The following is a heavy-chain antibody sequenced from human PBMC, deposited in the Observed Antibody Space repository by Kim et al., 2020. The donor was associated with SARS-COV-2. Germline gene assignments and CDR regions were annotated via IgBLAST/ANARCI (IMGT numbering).Heavy chain of an antibody. J-gene: IGHJ4*02. V-gene: IGHV1-8*01. Sequence: YAQKYQGRVTMTSNTSISTAYMELSSLRSEDTDVYYCARSPIAAAGAFDYWGQGTLVTVSS. D-gene: IGHD6-13*01. CDR3: ARSPIAAAGAFDY.